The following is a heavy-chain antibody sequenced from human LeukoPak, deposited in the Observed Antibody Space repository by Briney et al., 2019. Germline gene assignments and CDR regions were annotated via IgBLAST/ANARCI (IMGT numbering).Heavy chain of an antibody. CDR2: IYYSGST. Sequence: SETLSLTCTVSGGSISSGGYYWSWIRKHPGKGLEWIGYIYYSGSTYYNPSLKSRVTISVDTSKNQFSLKLSSVTAADTAVYYCARHSIYSSSNWFDPWGQGTLVTVSS. D-gene: IGHD6-6*01. V-gene: IGHV4-31*03. J-gene: IGHJ5*02. CDR3: ARHSIYSSSNWFDP. CDR1: GGSISSGGYY.